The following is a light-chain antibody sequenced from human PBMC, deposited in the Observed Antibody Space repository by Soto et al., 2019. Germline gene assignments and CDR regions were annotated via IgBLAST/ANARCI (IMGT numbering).Light chain of an antibody. V-gene: IGLV1-40*01. J-gene: IGLJ2*01. Sequence: QSVLTQPPSVSGAPGQRVTISCTGSSSNIGAGYDVHWYQQLPGTAPKLLIYGNSNRPSGVPDRFSGSESGTSASLAITGLRAEDEADYYCQSYDSSLSGFVVFGGGTKVTVL. CDR3: QSYDSSLSGFVV. CDR2: GNS. CDR1: SSNIGAGYD.